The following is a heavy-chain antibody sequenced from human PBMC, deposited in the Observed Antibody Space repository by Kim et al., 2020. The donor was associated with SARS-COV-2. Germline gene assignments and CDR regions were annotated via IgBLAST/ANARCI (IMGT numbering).Heavy chain of an antibody. CDR2: ISHDGNAQ. Sequence: GGSLRLSCTASGFTFSACAMGWVRQAPGKGLEWVSSISHDGNAQYYADSVNGRFTVSRDDSKNTLYLRLNSLRAEDTALSFCAKDLWGFSAMVAWGHGTT. J-gene: IGHJ6*02. V-gene: IGHV3-23*01. CDR1: GFTFSACA. CDR3: AKDLWGFSAMVA. D-gene: IGHD2-21*01.